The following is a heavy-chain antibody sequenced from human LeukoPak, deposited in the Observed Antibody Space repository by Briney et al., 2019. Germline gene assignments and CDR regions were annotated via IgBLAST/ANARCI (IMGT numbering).Heavy chain of an antibody. Sequence: PGGSLRLSCAASGFTFRSYWMSWVRQAPGKGLEWVANINPDRRDEYYVDSVKGRFTLSRDNAKNSLYLQMNSLRAEDSAVYYCATLDTGVTTGDYWGQGTLVTVSS. V-gene: IGHV3-7*01. D-gene: IGHD4-17*01. CDR3: ATLDTGVTTGDY. CDR2: INPDRRDE. J-gene: IGHJ4*02. CDR1: GFTFRSYW.